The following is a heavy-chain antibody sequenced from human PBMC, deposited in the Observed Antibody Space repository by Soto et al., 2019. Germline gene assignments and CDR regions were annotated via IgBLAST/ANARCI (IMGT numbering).Heavy chain of an antibody. J-gene: IGHJ6*02. D-gene: IGHD5-12*01. CDR3: ARERWLQGYYGMDV. V-gene: IGHV4-59*01. Sequence: ETLSLTCTVSGGSISSYYWSWIRQPPGKGLEWIGYIYYSGSTNYNPSLQSRFTISVDTSKNQFSLKLSSVTAADTAVYYCARERWLQGYYGMDVWGQGTTVTVSS. CDR2: IYYSGST. CDR1: GGSISSYY.